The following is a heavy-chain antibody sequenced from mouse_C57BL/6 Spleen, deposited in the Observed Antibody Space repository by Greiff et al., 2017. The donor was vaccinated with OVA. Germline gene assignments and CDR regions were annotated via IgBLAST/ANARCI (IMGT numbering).Heavy chain of an antibody. V-gene: IGHV1-64*01. CDR3: ARTDYYGSSYVYFDV. Sequence: QVQLQQPGAELVKPGASVKLSCKASGYTFTSYWMHWVKQSPGQGLEWIGMIHSNSGSTNYNEKFKSKATLTVDKSSSTAYMQLSSLTSEDSAVYYSARTDYYGSSYVYFDVWGTGTAVTVSS. D-gene: IGHD1-1*01. CDR2: IHSNSGST. CDR1: GYTFTSYW. J-gene: IGHJ1*03.